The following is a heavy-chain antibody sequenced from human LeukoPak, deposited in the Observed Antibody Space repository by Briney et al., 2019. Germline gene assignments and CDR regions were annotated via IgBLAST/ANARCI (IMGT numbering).Heavy chain of an antibody. Sequence: GASVKVSCKASGGTFSSYAISWLRQAPGQGLEWMGGIIPIFGTANYAQKFQGRVTITADESTSTAYMELSSLRSEDTAVYYCARLGGDFWSGYISYYYMDVWGKGTTVTVSS. CDR2: IIPIFGTA. V-gene: IGHV1-69*13. CDR3: ARLGGDFWSGYISYYYMDV. CDR1: GGTFSSYA. D-gene: IGHD3-3*01. J-gene: IGHJ6*03.